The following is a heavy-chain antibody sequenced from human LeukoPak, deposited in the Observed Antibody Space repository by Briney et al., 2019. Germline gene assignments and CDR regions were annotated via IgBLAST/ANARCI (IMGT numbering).Heavy chain of an antibody. D-gene: IGHD4-23*01. Sequence: SETLSLTCTVSGGSISSSSYYWGWIRQPPGKGLEWIGSIYYSGSTNYNPSLKSRVTISVDTSKNQFSLKLSSVTAADTAVYYCATTKAPTVVTPFWWFDPWGQGTLVTVSS. CDR2: IYYSGST. V-gene: IGHV4-39*07. CDR1: GGSISSSSYY. CDR3: ATTKAPTVVTPFWWFDP. J-gene: IGHJ5*02.